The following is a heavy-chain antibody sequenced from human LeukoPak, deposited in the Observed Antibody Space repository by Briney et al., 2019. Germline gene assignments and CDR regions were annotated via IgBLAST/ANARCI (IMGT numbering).Heavy chain of an antibody. CDR2: IYYSGST. V-gene: IGHV4-59*01. CDR3: AKVQAWFDP. J-gene: IGHJ5*02. CDR1: GGSMNNYY. Sequence: KPSETLSLTCTVSGGSMNNYYWSWIRQPPGKGLEWIAYIYYSGSTMYNPSLKSRVTISVDTSKNQFSLKLRSVTAADTAVYYCAKVQAWFDPWGQGTLVTVSS.